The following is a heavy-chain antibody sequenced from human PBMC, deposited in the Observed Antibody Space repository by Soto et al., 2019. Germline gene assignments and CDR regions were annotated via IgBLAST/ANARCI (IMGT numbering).Heavy chain of an antibody. CDR2: IYYSGST. Sequence: QVQLQESGPGLVKPSQTLSLTCTVSGGSISSGDYYWSWIRQPPGKGLEWIGYIYYSGSTYYNPSLKKRVXTXVXXSKTQFSPKLISVTAADTAAYYCARERPDGSRLDPWGQGTLVTVAS. V-gene: IGHV4-30-4*01. CDR1: GGSISSGDYY. CDR3: ARERPDGSRLDP. D-gene: IGHD6-13*01. J-gene: IGHJ5*02.